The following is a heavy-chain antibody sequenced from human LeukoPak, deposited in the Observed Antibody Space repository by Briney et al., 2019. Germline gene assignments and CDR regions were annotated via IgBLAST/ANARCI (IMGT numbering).Heavy chain of an antibody. D-gene: IGHD2-21*02. CDR3: ARGRAYCGGDCYSPVYYFDY. CDR1: GFTVSSNY. V-gene: IGHV3-53*01. J-gene: IGHJ4*02. Sequence: PGGSLRLSCAASGFTVSSNYMSWVRQAPGKGLEWVSVIYSGGSTYYADSVKGRFTISRDNSKNTLYLQMNSLRAEDTAVYYCARGRAYCGGDCYSPVYYFDYWGQGTLVTVAS. CDR2: IYSGGST.